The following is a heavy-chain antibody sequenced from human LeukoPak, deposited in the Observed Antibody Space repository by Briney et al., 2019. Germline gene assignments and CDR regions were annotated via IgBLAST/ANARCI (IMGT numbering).Heavy chain of an antibody. V-gene: IGHV3-7*01. Sequence: GSLRLSCAASEFTFSSYWMSWVRQAPGKGLEWVANIKQDGGQIYYLESVKGRFTVSRDNAKNPLYLQMNSLRAEDTAVYYCARLGARQMLEYWGQGTLVTVSS. CDR2: IKQDGGQI. CDR1: EFTFSSYW. J-gene: IGHJ4*02. D-gene: IGHD4-17*01. CDR3: ARLGARQMLEY.